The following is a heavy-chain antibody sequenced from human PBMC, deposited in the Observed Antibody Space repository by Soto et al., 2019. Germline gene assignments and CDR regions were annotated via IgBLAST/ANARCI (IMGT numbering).Heavy chain of an antibody. CDR1: GFTFSGYW. Sequence: RLSCAASGFTFSGYWMSWVRQAPGKGLEWVANIKGDESEKYYMDSVKGRFTISRDNAKNSLYLQMNSLRAEDTAMYYCARIYCTRTDCYYDYWGQGTLVTVSS. CDR2: IKGDESEK. V-gene: IGHV3-7*03. J-gene: IGHJ4*02. CDR3: ARIYCTRTDCYYDY. D-gene: IGHD2-2*01.